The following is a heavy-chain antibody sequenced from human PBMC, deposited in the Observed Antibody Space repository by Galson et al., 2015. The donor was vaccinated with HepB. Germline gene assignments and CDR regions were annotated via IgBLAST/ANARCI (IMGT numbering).Heavy chain of an antibody. CDR3: ARDPGPAYYDFWSGYFGEYYYYYMDV. Sequence: SLRLSCAASGFTFSSYGMHWVRQAPGKGLEWVAVIWYDGSNKYYADSVKGRFTISRDNSKNTLYLQMNSLRAEDTAVYYCARDPGPAYYDFWSGYFGEYYYYYMDVWGKGTTVTVSS. V-gene: IGHV3-33*01. D-gene: IGHD3-3*01. CDR2: IWYDGSNK. J-gene: IGHJ6*03. CDR1: GFTFSSYG.